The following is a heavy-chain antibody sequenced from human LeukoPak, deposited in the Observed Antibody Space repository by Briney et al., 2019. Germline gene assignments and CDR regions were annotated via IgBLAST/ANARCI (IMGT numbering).Heavy chain of an antibody. D-gene: IGHD6-13*01. CDR3: ARHEGAAAGLDY. Sequence: SETLSLTCTVSGGSISSYYWSWIRQPPGKGLEWIGYIYYSGSTNYNPSLKSRVTISVDTSKNQFSLKLSSMTAADTAVYYCARHEGAAAGLDYWGQGTLVTVSS. J-gene: IGHJ4*02. V-gene: IGHV4-59*08. CDR2: IYYSGST. CDR1: GGSISSYY.